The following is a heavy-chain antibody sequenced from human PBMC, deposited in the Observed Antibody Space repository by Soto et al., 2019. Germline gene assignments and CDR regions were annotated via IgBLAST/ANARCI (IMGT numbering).Heavy chain of an antibody. Sequence: ASVKVSCKVSGYTLTELSMHWVRQAPGKGLAWMGGFDPEDGETIYAQKFQGRVTMTEDTSTDTAYMELSSLRSEDTAVYYCATAYSYDSSGYYFQHWGQGTLVTVSS. CDR2: FDPEDGET. D-gene: IGHD3-22*01. V-gene: IGHV1-24*01. J-gene: IGHJ1*01. CDR1: GYTLTELS. CDR3: ATAYSYDSSGYYFQH.